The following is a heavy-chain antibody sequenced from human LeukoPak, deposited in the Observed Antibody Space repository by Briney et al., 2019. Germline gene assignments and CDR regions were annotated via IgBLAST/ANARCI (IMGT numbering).Heavy chain of an antibody. CDR1: GFTFRNYA. CDR3: AMGGQKSIAVTV. J-gene: IGHJ4*02. Sequence: GRSLRLSCAASGFTFRNYAMHWVRQGPGKGLEGVAIISYDGNNKWDAESVKGRFTISRDNAKNSLSLQMNSPRGEDTAVYYCAMGGQKSIAVTVWGQGTLVTVSS. V-gene: IGHV3-30-3*01. CDR2: ISYDGNNK. D-gene: IGHD6-19*01.